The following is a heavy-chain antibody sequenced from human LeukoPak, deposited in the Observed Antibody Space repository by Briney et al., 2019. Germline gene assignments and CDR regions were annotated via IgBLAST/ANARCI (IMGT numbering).Heavy chain of an antibody. CDR3: ARGNPPYDYGDAFDI. Sequence: ASVKVSCKASGYTFTSYGISWVRQAPGQGLEWMGWISAYNGNTNYAQKLQGRVTTTTDTSTSTAYMELRSLRSEDTAVYYCARGNPPYDYGDAFDIWGQGTMVTVSS. J-gene: IGHJ3*02. V-gene: IGHV1-18*01. CDR1: GYTFTSYG. D-gene: IGHD4-17*01. CDR2: ISAYNGNT.